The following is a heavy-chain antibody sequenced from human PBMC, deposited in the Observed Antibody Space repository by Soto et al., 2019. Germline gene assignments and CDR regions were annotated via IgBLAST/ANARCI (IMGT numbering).Heavy chain of an antibody. CDR2: TNSDGSTT. J-gene: IGHJ4*02. CDR1: GFSFSSSW. Sequence: EVQLVESGGGLIQPGGSLRLSCAASGFSFSSSWMHWVRQAPGKGLVWVSRTNSDGSTTNYADSVKGQFTISRDNAKNTLYLQMNSLRAEDTAVYYCARGPTGWYGYDYWGQGTLVTVSS. V-gene: IGHV3-74*01. CDR3: ARGPTGWYGYDY. D-gene: IGHD6-19*01.